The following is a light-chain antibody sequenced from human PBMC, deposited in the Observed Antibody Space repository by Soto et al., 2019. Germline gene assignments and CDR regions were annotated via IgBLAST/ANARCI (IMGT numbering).Light chain of an antibody. V-gene: IGLV1-40*01. CDR2: GDS. CDR3: QSYDSSLGGSV. CDR1: SSNIGANYD. J-gene: IGLJ2*01. Sequence: QSVLTQPPSVSGAPGQRVTISCTGSSSNIGANYDVQWYQQLPGTAPRLLIYGDSNRPSGVPDRFSGSKSGTSASLAITGLQAEDEADYYGQSYDSSLGGSVFDGGTKLTVL.